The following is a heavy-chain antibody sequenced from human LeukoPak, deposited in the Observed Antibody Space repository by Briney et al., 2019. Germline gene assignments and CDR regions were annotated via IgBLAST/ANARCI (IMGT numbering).Heavy chain of an antibody. Sequence: PGGSLRLSCAASGFTFSGYAMHWVRQAPGKGLEWLTVISTDGNDKHYADSVKGRFTVARDNSKNTLLLQMNNVRTEDTAVYYCARDGGYRGYDADCWGQGTLVTVSS. CDR3: ARDGGYRGYDADC. CDR1: GFTFSGYA. D-gene: IGHD5-12*01. J-gene: IGHJ4*02. CDR2: ISTDGNDK. V-gene: IGHV3-30*04.